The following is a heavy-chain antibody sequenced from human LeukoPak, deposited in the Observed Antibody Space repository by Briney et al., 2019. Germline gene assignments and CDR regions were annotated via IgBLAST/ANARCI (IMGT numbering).Heavy chain of an antibody. Sequence: PGGSLRLSCAASEFTFTSFEMNWVRQAPGKGLEWVSHISTGGSTRYYADSVRGRFTISRDNAKNSLYLQMDRLTAEDTAVYYCARSPNSGYYLRYGMDVWGQGTTVTVSS. CDR1: EFTFTSFE. CDR3: ARSPNSGYYLRYGMDV. J-gene: IGHJ6*02. D-gene: IGHD3-22*01. CDR2: ISTGGSTR. V-gene: IGHV3-48*03.